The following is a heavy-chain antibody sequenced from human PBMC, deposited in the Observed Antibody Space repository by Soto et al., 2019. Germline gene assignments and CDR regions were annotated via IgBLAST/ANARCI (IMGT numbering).Heavy chain of an antibody. V-gene: IGHV4-39*01. J-gene: IGHJ4*02. CDR3: ARLEGYCSGVLVRFDY. CDR1: GGSISSSSYY. Sequence: SETLSLTCTVSGGSISSSSYYWGWIRQPPGKGLEWIGSIYYSGSTYYNPSLKSRVTISVDTSKNQFSLKLSSVTAADTAVYYCARLEGYCSGVLVRFDYWGLGTLVTVSS. D-gene: IGHD2-15*01. CDR2: IYYSGST.